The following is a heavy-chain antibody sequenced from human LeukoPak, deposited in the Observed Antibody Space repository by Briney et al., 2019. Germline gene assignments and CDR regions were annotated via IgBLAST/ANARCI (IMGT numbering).Heavy chain of an antibody. CDR3: VKDTVLGEFDY. J-gene: IGHJ4*02. CDR1: GFTFSSYA. D-gene: IGHD3-10*01. V-gene: IGHV3-64D*09. CDR2: ISSNGGST. Sequence: GGSLRLSCSASGFTFSSYAMHWVRQAPGKGLEYVSAISSNGGSTYYADPVKGRFTISRDNSKNTLYLQMSSLRAEDTAVYYCVKDTVLGEFDYWGQGTLVTVSS.